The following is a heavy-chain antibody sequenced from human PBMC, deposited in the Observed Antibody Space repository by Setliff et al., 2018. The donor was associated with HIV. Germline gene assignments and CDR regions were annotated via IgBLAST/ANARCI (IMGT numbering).Heavy chain of an antibody. CDR1: GYSFTSYW. J-gene: IGHJ3*02. D-gene: IGHD3-3*01. CDR3: ARHLSGNFWSDFDAFDI. V-gene: IGHV5-51*01. Sequence: GESLTISCKGSGYSFTSYWIAWVRQMPGKGLEWMGIIYPGDSDTRYSPSFQGQVTISADKSISTAYLQWSSLKASDTAIYYCARHLSGNFWSDFDAFDIWGQGTMVTVSS. CDR2: IYPGDSDT.